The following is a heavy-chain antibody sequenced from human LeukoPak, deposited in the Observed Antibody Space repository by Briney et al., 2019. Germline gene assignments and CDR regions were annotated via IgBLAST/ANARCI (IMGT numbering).Heavy chain of an antibody. Sequence: ASVKVSCKASGYTFTGYHIHWVRQAPGQGLEWMGWINPDSGGTNFPQNFQGRVTVTRDTSISTAYMEISWLRSDDTAVYYCARDLTGDPAAYFDFWGQGTLVTVSS. CDR3: ARDLTGDPAAYFDF. CDR1: GYTFTGYH. V-gene: IGHV1-2*02. D-gene: IGHD3-9*01. J-gene: IGHJ4*02. CDR2: INPDSGGT.